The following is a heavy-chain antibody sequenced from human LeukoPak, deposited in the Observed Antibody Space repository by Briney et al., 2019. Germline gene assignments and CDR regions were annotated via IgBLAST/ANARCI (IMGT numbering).Heavy chain of an antibody. CDR3: ARGLWGNYYFDS. CDR1: GFXFNTYW. CDR2: ISRDGRTT. V-gene: IGHV3-74*01. D-gene: IGHD2-21*01. J-gene: IGHJ4*02. Sequence: GGSLRLSCAASGFXFNTYWIHWVRQAPGKGLVWVSHISRDGRTTNYADSVKGRFTISRDNAKNTLYLQMNSLRAEDTAVYYCARGLWGNYYFDSWGQGTLVTVSS.